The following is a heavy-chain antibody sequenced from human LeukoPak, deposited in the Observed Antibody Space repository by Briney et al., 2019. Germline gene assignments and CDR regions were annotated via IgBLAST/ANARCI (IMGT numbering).Heavy chain of an antibody. CDR3: VTFGVLIN. D-gene: IGHD3-3*01. CDR1: GFSFSDYF. J-gene: IGHJ4*02. Sequence: PGGSLRLSCAASGFSFSDYFMTWIRQAPGKGPEWVSHISGRSGVISYADSVKGRFTISRDNAKISLFLQMNSLRAEDTAVYYCVTFGVLINWGQGTLVTVSS. V-gene: IGHV3-11*04. CDR2: ISGRSGVI.